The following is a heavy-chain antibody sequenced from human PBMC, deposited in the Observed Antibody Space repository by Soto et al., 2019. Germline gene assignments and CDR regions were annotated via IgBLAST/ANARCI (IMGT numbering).Heavy chain of an antibody. D-gene: IGHD3-16*02. J-gene: IGHJ6*02. CDR2: IYYSGST. V-gene: IGHV4-31*03. CDR1: GGSISSGGYY. CDR3: ARGYQTPSLYYYYGMDV. Sequence: ASETLSLTCTVSGGSISSGGYYWSWIRQHPGKGLEWIGYIYYSGSTYYNPSLKSRVTISVDTSKNQFSLKLSSVTAADTAVYYCARGYQTPSLYYYYGMDVWGQGTTVTVSS.